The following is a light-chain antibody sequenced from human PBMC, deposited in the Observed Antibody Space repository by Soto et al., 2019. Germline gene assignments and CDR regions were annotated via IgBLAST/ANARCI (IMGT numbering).Light chain of an antibody. V-gene: IGKV1-39*01. CDR2: GAS. Sequence: IHMTQSPSSLSASIGDRVTITCRASEAISHYLNWYQQKPGKAPKLLIYGASKLQSGVPSRFSGSGSGTDFTLTITSLQGEDFATYYCQQSSSTPLTFGGGTKVGI. CDR1: EAISHY. CDR3: QQSSSTPLT. J-gene: IGKJ4*01.